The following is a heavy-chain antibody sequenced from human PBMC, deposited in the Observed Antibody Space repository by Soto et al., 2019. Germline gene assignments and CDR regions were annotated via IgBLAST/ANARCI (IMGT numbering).Heavy chain of an antibody. J-gene: IGHJ4*02. CDR2: INRDGSDK. V-gene: IGHV3-7*03. D-gene: IGHD7-27*01. CDR1: GFDFSHFW. CDR3: VRDGEGVNWGLTDY. Sequence: GGSLRLSCGASGFDFSHFWMTWVRQAPGKGLEWVATINRDGSDKYIADSVKGRFTIFRDNVNTSVYLHMKRLTADDTAMYFCVRDGEGVNWGLTDYWGQGTLVTVSS.